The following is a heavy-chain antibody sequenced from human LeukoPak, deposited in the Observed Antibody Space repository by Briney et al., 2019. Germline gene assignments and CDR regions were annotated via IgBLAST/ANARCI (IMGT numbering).Heavy chain of an antibody. V-gene: IGHV1-3*01. CDR2: INAGNGNT. D-gene: IGHD3-22*01. J-gene: IGHJ4*02. CDR3: ARDLDDSSNFYSKIDSFFDY. Sequence: ASVTVSCTASGYTFTSYAMHWVRQAPGQRLEWMGWINAGNGNTKYSQKFQGRVTMTRDTSTSTVYMELSSLRSEDTAVYYCARDLDDSSNFYSKIDSFFDYWGQGTLVTVSS. CDR1: GYTFTSYA.